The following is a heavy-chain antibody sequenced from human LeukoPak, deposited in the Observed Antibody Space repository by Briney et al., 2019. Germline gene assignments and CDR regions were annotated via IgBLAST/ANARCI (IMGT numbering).Heavy chain of an antibody. J-gene: IGHJ4*02. CDR1: GFTFDDYA. D-gene: IGHD3-22*01. Sequence: GGSLRLSCAASGFTFDDYAMHWVRQAPGKGLEWVSGISWNSGSIGYADSVKGRFTISRDNAKNSLYLQMNSLRAEDMALYYCAKLGDDSSGDDYWGQGTLVTVSS. CDR3: AKLGDDSSGDDY. V-gene: IGHV3-9*03. CDR2: ISWNSGSI.